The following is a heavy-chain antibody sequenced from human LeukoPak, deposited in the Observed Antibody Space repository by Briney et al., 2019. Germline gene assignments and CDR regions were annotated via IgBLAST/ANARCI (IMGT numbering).Heavy chain of an antibody. CDR3: SRDPTYYLRYGYFDY. CDR2: INNVGSHI. Sequence: GGSLRLSCAASGFTLSSSAMNWVRQAPGKGLEWVSSINNVGSHIYYAGSVKGRFTISRDNTKNSLYLQMNSLRAEDTAVYYCSRDPTYYLRYGYFDYWGQGALVAVSS. J-gene: IGHJ4*02. V-gene: IGHV3-21*01. CDR1: GFTLSSSA. D-gene: IGHD1-26*01.